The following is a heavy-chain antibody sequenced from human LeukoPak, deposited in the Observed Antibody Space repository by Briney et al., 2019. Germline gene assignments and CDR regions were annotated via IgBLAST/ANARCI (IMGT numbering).Heavy chain of an antibody. J-gene: IGHJ4*02. CDR3: ARLGYSGSYAYYFDY. D-gene: IGHD1-26*01. CDR2: IYYSGST. V-gene: IGHV4-34*01. Sequence: SETLSLTCAVYGGSFSGYYWSWIRQPPGKGLEWIGSIYYSGSTYYNPSLKSRVTISVDTSKNQFSLKLSSVTAADTAVYYCARLGYSGSYAYYFDYWGQGTLVTVSS. CDR1: GGSFSGYY.